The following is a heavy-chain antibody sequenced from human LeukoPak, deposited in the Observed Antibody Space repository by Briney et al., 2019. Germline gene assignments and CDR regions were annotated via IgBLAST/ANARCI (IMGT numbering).Heavy chain of an antibody. D-gene: IGHD3-3*01. Sequence: GGSLRLSCAASGFAFSNYNMNWVRQAPGKGLEWVSYISSSSHSIYYADSVKGRFTVSRDNAKNSLYLQMDSLRAEDTAVYYCARALGDDFWSGYSDSWGQGTLVTVSS. CDR1: GFAFSNYN. CDR2: ISSSSHSI. J-gene: IGHJ4*02. CDR3: ARALGDDFWSGYSDS. V-gene: IGHV3-48*04.